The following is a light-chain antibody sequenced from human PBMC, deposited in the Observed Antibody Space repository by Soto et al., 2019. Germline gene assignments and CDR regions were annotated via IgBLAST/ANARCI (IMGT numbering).Light chain of an antibody. J-gene: IGLJ1*01. CDR2: DVR. CDR3: SSYASTSTYV. CDR1: SSDVGGYNY. V-gene: IGLV2-14*01. Sequence: QCVLTQPASVSGSPVESITISCTGTSSDVGGYNYVSWYQQHPGRAPKLMIFDVRNRPSGVSNRFSGFKSGNTASLTISGLQAEDEADYYCSSYASTSTYVFGTGTKVTVL.